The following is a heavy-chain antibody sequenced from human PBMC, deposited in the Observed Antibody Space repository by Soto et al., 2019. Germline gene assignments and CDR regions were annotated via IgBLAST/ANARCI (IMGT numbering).Heavy chain of an antibody. Sequence: ASVKVSCKASGYTFTSYDINWVRQATGQGLEWMGWMNPNSGNTGYAQKFQGRVTMTRNTSISTAYMEHSSLRSEDRAVYYCAGGWPSQGVATIFGVVIISHYYYGMDVWGQGNTVTVSS. CDR1: GYTFTSYD. D-gene: IGHD3-3*01. V-gene: IGHV1-8*01. CDR2: MNPNSGNT. CDR3: AGGWPSQGVATIFGVVIISHYYYGMDV. J-gene: IGHJ6*02.